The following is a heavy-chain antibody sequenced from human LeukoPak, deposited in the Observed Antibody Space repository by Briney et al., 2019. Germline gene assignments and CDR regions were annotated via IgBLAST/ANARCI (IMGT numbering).Heavy chain of an antibody. D-gene: IGHD2-2*01. V-gene: IGHV3-30-3*01. CDR3: AGDFDCSSTSCYVFGGMDV. CDR2: ISYDGSNK. J-gene: IGHJ6*02. CDR1: GFTFSSYA. Sequence: GGSLRLSCAASGFTFSSYAMHWVRQAPGKGLEWVAVISYDGSNKYYADSVKGRFTISRDNSKNTLYLQMNSLRAEDTAVYYCAGDFDCSSTSCYVFGGMDVWGQGTTVTVSS.